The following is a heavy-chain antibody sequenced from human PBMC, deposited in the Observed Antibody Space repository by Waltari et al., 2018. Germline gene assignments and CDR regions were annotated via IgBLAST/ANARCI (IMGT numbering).Heavy chain of an antibody. D-gene: IGHD3-10*01. CDR1: GGSISSSNW. CDR3: ARRDGSGSYYVYYYGMDV. V-gene: IGHV4-4*02. CDR2: SYQSGST. J-gene: IGHJ6*02. Sequence: QVQLQESGPGLVKPSGTLSLTCAVSGGSISSSNWWSWVRQPPGKGLEWIGESYQSGSTNYNPSLTSRVTISVDKSKNQFSLKLSSVTAADTAVYYCARRDGSGSYYVYYYGMDVWGQGTTVTVSS.